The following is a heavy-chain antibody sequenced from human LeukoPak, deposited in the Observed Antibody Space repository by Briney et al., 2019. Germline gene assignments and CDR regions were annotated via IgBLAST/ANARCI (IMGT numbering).Heavy chain of an antibody. Sequence: ASVKVSCKASGGTFSSYAISWVRQAPGQGLEWMGIINPSGGSTSYAQKFQGRVTMTRDTSTSTVYMELSSLRSEDTAVYYCARAPSGRPFDYWGQGTLVTVSS. CDR3: ARAPSGRPFDY. CDR2: INPSGGST. CDR1: GGTFSSYA. J-gene: IGHJ4*02. V-gene: IGHV1-46*01.